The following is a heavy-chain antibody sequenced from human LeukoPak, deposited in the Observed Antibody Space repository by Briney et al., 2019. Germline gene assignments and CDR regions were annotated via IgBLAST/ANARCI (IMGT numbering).Heavy chain of an antibody. D-gene: IGHD3-16*01. Sequence: GASVKVSCKASGGTFSSYSFSWVRQAPGQGLEWMGKIIPILGIANYAQKFQGRVTMTEDTSTDTAYMELKSLRSEDTAVYYCATVPGDYFWFDPWGLGTLVTVSS. CDR3: ATVPGDYFWFDP. J-gene: IGHJ5*02. CDR1: GGTFSSYS. V-gene: IGHV1-69*02. CDR2: IIPILGIA.